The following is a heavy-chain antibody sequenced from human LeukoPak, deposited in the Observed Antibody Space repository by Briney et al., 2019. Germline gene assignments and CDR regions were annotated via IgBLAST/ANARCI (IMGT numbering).Heavy chain of an antibody. V-gene: IGHV3-30-3*01. Sequence: PGGSLRLSCAASGFTFSSYAMHWVRQAPGKGLEWVAVISNDGSNKYYADSVKGRFTISRDYSKDTLYVQMNSLRAEDTAVYYCASAPRDYYFGSGSMGSYFDYWGQGTLVTVSS. D-gene: IGHD3-10*01. CDR1: GFTFSSYA. J-gene: IGHJ4*01. CDR3: ASAPRDYYFGSGSMGSYFDY. CDR2: ISNDGSNK.